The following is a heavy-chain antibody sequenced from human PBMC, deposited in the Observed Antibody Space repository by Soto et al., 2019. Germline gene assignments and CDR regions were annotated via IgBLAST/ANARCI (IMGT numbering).Heavy chain of an antibody. CDR2: ITSVNSYM. CDR3: ARGDAYNSFDS. J-gene: IGHJ4*02. V-gene: IGHV3-21*06. Sequence: GGSLRLSCAASGFTFSSYNMNWVRQAPGKGLEWVSSITSVNSYMSYTDSVKGRFTISRDNTKNSLYLQMNSLRVEDAAVYYCARGDAYNSFDSWGQGTLVTVSS. D-gene: IGHD1-1*01. CDR1: GFTFSSYN.